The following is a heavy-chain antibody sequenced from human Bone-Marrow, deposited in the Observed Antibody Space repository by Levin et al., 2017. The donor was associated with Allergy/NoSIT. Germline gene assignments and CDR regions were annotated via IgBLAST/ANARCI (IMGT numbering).Heavy chain of an antibody. J-gene: IGHJ4*02. D-gene: IGHD2-21*02. Sequence: GESLKISCKGSGYSFTSYWIGWVRQMPGKGLEWMGIIYPGDSDTRYSPSFQGQVTISADKSISTAYLQWSSLKASDTAMYYCARRPAFVTAMKAFDYWGQGTLVTVSS. CDR1: GYSFTSYW. V-gene: IGHV5-51*01. CDR3: ARRPAFVTAMKAFDY. CDR2: IYPGDSDT.